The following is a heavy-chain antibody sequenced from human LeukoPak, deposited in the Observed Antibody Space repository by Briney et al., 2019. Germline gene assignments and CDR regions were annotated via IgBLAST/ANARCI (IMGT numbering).Heavy chain of an antibody. D-gene: IGHD2/OR15-2a*01. V-gene: IGHV3-11*06. CDR3: ARDLGDFSTHAFDY. J-gene: IGHJ4*02. CDR2: ISSSSSYT. Sequence: GGSLRLSCAASGFTFSDYYMSWIRQAPGKGLEWVSYISSSSSYTNYADSVKGRFTISRDNAKNSLYLQMNSLRDEDTAVYYCARDLGDFSTHAFDYWGQGTLVTVSS. CDR1: GFTFSDYY.